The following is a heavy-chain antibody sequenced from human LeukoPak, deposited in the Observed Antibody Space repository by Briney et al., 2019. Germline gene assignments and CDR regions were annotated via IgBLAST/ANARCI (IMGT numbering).Heavy chain of an antibody. CDR3: ARAVCSSTSCYFDY. J-gene: IGHJ4*02. Sequence: PGGSLRLSCAASGFTFSSYSMNWVRQAPGKGLEWVSSISSSSSYIYYADSVKGRFTISRDNAKNSLYLQMNSLRAEDTAVYYCARAVCSSTSCYFDYWGQGTLVPVSS. CDR2: ISSSSSYI. V-gene: IGHV3-21*01. CDR1: GFTFSSYS. D-gene: IGHD2-2*01.